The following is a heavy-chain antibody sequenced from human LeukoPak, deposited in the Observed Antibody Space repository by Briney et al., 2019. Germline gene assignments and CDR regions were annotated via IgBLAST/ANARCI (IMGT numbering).Heavy chain of an antibody. CDR3: AKDRGSSGWYFDY. V-gene: IGHV3-30*02. CDR1: GFTFNTHG. CDR2: IQYDGTNK. Sequence: GGSLRLSCAASGFTFNTHGMHWVRQAPGKGLEWVAFIQYDGTNKYYADSVKGRFTISRDNSKNTLYLQMNSLRGEDTAVYYRAKDRGSSGWYFDYWGQGTLVTVSS. D-gene: IGHD6-19*01. J-gene: IGHJ4*02.